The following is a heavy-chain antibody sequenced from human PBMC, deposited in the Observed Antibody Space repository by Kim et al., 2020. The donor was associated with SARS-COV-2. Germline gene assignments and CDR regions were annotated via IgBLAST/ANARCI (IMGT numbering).Heavy chain of an antibody. Sequence: SVKSRFTISRENAKNSLYLQMNSLRAGDTAVYYCARGLGQLAYYYYGMDVWGQGTTVTVSS. CDR3: ARGLGQLAYYYYGMDV. V-gene: IGHV3-13*01. D-gene: IGHD6-6*01. J-gene: IGHJ6*02.